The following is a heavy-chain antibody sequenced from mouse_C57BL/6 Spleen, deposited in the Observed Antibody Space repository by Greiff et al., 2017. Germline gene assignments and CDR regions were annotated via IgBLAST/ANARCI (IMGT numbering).Heavy chain of an antibody. V-gene: IGHV1-42*01. CDR2: INPSTGGT. CDR3: ARGPNWDWFAY. Sequence: EVQVVESGPELVKPGASVKISCKASGYSFTGYYMNWVKQSPEKSLEWIGEINPSTGGTTYNQKFKAKATLTVDKSSSTAYMQLKSLTSEDSAVXYCARGPNWDWFAYWGQGTLVTVSA. J-gene: IGHJ3*01. CDR1: GYSFTGYY. D-gene: IGHD4-1*02.